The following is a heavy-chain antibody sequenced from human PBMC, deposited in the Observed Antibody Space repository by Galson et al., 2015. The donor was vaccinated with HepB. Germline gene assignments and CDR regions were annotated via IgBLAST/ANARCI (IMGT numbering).Heavy chain of an antibody. J-gene: IGHJ4*02. CDR1: GYTFTSYA. Sequence: SVKVSCKASGYTFTSYAMHWVHQAPGQRLEWMGWINAGNGNTKYSQKFQGRVTITRDTSASTAYMELSSLRSEDTAVYYCARGHWQWLATSFDYWGQGTLVAVSS. D-gene: IGHD6-19*01. CDR2: INAGNGNT. V-gene: IGHV1-3*01. CDR3: ARGHWQWLATSFDY.